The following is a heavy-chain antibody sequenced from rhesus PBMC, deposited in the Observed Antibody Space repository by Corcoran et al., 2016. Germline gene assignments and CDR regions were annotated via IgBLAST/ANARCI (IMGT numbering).Heavy chain of an antibody. CDR2: ISGSDGST. CDR1: GGSISDNW. D-gene: IGHD5-24*01. J-gene: IGHJ4*01. V-gene: IGHV4-173*01. Sequence: QLQLQESGPGLVKPSETLSLTCAGSGGSISDNWWRWGRQPPGKGLEWIGRISGSDGSTSYNPSFKSRVTISTDTSKNHLSLKLISVTAADTAVYYCARDRIYSGYDYWGQGVLVTVSS. CDR3: ARDRIYSGYDY.